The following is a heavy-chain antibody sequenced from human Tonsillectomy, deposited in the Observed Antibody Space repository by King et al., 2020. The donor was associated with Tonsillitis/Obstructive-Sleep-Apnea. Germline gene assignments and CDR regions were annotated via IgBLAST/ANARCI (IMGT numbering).Heavy chain of an antibody. D-gene: IGHD5-18*01. CDR3: AREHIQDY. CDR2: IKYDGSEK. Sequence: VQLVESGGGLVQPGGSLRLSCAASGFSFRKYWMNWVRQAPGKGLEWVAHIKYDGSEKVSVDSVKGRFTVSRENAKNSLYLQMNSLRAEDTALYFCAREHIQDYWGQGTLVTVSS. CDR1: GFSFRKYW. J-gene: IGHJ4*02. V-gene: IGHV3-7*05.